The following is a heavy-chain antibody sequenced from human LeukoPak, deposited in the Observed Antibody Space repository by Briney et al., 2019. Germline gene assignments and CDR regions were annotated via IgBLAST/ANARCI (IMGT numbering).Heavy chain of an antibody. D-gene: IGHD3-22*01. CDR3: ARGYYDSSGHFDY. CDR1: GFTFSTYA. CDR2: ISYDGSNK. J-gene: IGHJ4*02. V-gene: IGHV3-30*04. Sequence: GGSLRLSCAASGFTFSTYAMHWVRQAPGKGLEWVAVISYDGSNKNYADSVKGRFTISRDNSKNTLYLQMNSLRAEDTAVYYCARGYYDSSGHFDYWGQGTLVTVSS.